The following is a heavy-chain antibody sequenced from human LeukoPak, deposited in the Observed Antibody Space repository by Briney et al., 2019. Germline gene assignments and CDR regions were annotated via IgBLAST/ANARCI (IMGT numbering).Heavy chain of an antibody. D-gene: IGHD2-21*02. J-gene: IGHJ4*02. CDR1: GFTFSNYA. CDR3: ARGQRHIVVVTAIRGTNDY. Sequence: GGSLRLSCAASGFTFSNYAMHWVRQAPGKGLVWVAVISYDGNNKYYADSVKGRFTISRDNSKNTLYLQMNSLRAEDTAVYYCARGQRHIVVVTAIRGTNDYWGQGTLVTVSS. V-gene: IGHV3-30-3*01. CDR2: ISYDGNNK.